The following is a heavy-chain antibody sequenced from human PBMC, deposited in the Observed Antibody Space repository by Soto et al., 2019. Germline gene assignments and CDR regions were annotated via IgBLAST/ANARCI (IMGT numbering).Heavy chain of an antibody. CDR1: GYTFTGYY. D-gene: IGHD5-12*01. CDR3: ARGGYDSHYYYGMDV. CDR2: INPNSGGT. J-gene: IGHJ6*02. Sequence: GASVKVSCKASGYTFTGYYMHWVRQAPGQGLEWMGWINPNSGGTNYAQKFQGRVTMTRDTSISTAYMELSRLRSDDTAVYYCARGGYDSHYYYGMDVWGQGTTVTVSS. V-gene: IGHV1-2*02.